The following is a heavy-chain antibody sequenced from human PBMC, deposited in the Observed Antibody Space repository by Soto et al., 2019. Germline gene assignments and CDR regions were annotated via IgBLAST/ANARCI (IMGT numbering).Heavy chain of an antibody. Sequence: PSETLSLTCAVYGGSFSGYYWSWIRQPPGKGLEWIGEINHSGSTNYNPSLKSRVTISVDTSKNQLSLKLSSVTAADTAVYYCARGHLVRGYGMDVWGQGTTVTVSS. V-gene: IGHV4-34*01. CDR1: GGSFSGYY. CDR2: INHSGST. CDR3: ARGHLVRGYGMDV. J-gene: IGHJ6*02. D-gene: IGHD3-10*01.